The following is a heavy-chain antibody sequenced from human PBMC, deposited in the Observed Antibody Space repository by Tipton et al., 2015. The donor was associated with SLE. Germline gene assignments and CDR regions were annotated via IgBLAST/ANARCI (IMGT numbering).Heavy chain of an antibody. CDR1: GDSIISSSYY. CDR3: ARDGPYYDFWSGMGAFDI. Sequence: TLSLTCTVSGDSIISSSYYWGWIRQPPGKGLEWIGSMYYSGSTYYNPSLKSRVTISVGTSKNQFSLMLRSVTAADTAVYYCARDGPYYDFWSGMGAFDIWGQGTMVTVSS. CDR2: MYYSGST. J-gene: IGHJ3*02. V-gene: IGHV4-39*07. D-gene: IGHD3-3*01.